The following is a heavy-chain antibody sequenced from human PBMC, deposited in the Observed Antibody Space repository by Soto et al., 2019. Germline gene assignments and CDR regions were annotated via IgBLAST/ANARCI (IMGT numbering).Heavy chain of an antibody. CDR3: AKELIVAASQGNWFDS. Sequence: QVQLVESGGGVVQPGRSLRLSCAASGITISKYGMHWVRQAPGKGLEWVAVISYDGSHKDYGDSVKGRFSISRDSSKNTLYLQMTSLRSEDTAVYYCAKELIVAASQGNWFDSWGRGTLVTVSS. CDR1: GITISKYG. V-gene: IGHV3-30*18. D-gene: IGHD1-26*01. J-gene: IGHJ5*01. CDR2: ISYDGSHK.